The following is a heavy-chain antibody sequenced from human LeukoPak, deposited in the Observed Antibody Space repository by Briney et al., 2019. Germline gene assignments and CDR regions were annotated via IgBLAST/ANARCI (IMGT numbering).Heavy chain of an antibody. CDR2: LTGSGDNT. Sequence: GGSLRLSCAASGFTFRNYAMTWVRQAPGKGLEWVSALTGSGDNTYYADSVKGWFTISRDNSKNTLFLQTTSLRAEDTALYYCARIHDYSNYFHWYFDLWGRGTLVTVSS. CDR1: GFTFRNYA. CDR3: ARIHDYSNYFHWYFDL. V-gene: IGHV3-23*01. J-gene: IGHJ2*01. D-gene: IGHD4-11*01.